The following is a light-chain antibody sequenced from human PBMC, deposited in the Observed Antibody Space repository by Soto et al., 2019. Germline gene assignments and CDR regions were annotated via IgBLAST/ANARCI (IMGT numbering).Light chain of an antibody. Sequence: ENFLTQSPGTLSLSPGEGATLSCRTSQSVSSNLAWYQQKPGQAPRLLIYGASTRATGIPARFSGSGSGTEFTLTISRLEPEDFAVYYCQLYGISPHFGQGTRLEIK. CDR1: QSVSSN. CDR2: GAS. J-gene: IGKJ5*01. CDR3: QLYGISPH. V-gene: IGKV3-20*01.